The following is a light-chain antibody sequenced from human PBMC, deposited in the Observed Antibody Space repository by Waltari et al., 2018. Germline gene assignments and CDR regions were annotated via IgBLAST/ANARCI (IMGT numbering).Light chain of an antibody. CDR2: KAS. CDR1: QSISSW. J-gene: IGKJ2*01. V-gene: IGKV1-5*03. Sequence: DIQMTQSPSTLSASVGDRVTITCRASQSISSWLAWYQQKPGKAPKLLIYKASSLESGVPSRFSGSGSGTEFTLTISSLQPNDFATYYCQQYNSYPYTFGQGTKLEIK. CDR3: QQYNSYPYT.